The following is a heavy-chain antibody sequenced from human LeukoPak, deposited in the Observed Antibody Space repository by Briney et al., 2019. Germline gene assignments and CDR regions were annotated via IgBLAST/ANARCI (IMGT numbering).Heavy chain of an antibody. V-gene: IGHV4-59*01. D-gene: IGHD4-17*01. CDR2: IYYRGTT. Sequence: SETLSLTCTVSNGSISSYYWSWIRQPPGKGLEWIGYIYYRGTTYYNPSLESRVTISLDTSKNQFSLSLRSVTAADTAVYYCARDLNGDYPDYWGPGTLVTVSS. CDR1: NGSISSYY. J-gene: IGHJ4*02. CDR3: ARDLNGDYPDY.